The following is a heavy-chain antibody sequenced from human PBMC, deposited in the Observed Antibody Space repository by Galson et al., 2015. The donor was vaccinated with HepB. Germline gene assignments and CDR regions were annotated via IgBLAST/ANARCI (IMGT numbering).Heavy chain of an antibody. CDR2: IIPIFGTA. J-gene: IGHJ4*02. CDR3: ASSNTESGEQWLAYYFDY. Sequence: SVKVSCKASGGTFSSYAISWVRQAPGQGLEWMGGIIPIFGTANYAQKFQGRVTITADESTSTAYMELSSLRSEDTAVYYCASSNTESGEQWLAYYFDYWGQGTLVTVSS. D-gene: IGHD6-19*01. V-gene: IGHV1-69*13. CDR1: GGTFSSYA.